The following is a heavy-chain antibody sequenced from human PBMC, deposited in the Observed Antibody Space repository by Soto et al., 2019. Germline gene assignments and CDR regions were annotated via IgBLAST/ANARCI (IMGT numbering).Heavy chain of an antibody. Sequence: QVQLQQWGAGLLKPSETLSLTCAVYGGSFSGYYWSWIRQPPGKGLEWIGEINHSGSTNYNPSLKSRVTISVDTSKNQFSLKLSSVTAADTAVYYCARGDCSSTSCHNYFEYWGQGTLVPVSS. J-gene: IGHJ4*02. CDR3: ARGDCSSTSCHNYFEY. D-gene: IGHD2-2*01. V-gene: IGHV4-34*01. CDR2: INHSGST. CDR1: GGSFSGYY.